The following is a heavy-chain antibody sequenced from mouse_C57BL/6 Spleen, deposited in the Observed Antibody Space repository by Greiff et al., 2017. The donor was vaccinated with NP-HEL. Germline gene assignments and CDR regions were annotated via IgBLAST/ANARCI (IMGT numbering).Heavy chain of an antibody. CDR2: IYPGDGDT. V-gene: IGHV1-82*01. CDR1: GYAFSSSW. CDR3: ARVRNGYYAMDY. Sequence: VKLQESGPELVKPGASVKISCKASGYAFSSSWMNWVKQRPGKGLEWIGRIYPGDGDTDYNGKFKGKATLTADKSSSTAYMQLSSLTSEDSAVYFCARVRNGYYAMDYWGQGTSVTVSS. J-gene: IGHJ4*01.